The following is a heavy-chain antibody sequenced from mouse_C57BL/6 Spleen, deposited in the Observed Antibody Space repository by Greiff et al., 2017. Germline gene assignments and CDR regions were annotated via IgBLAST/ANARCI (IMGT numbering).Heavy chain of an antibody. D-gene: IGHD4-1*01. CDR2: IYPGDGDT. CDR1: GYAFSSSW. V-gene: IGHV1-82*01. Sequence: VKLQESGPELVKPGASVKISCKASGYAFSSSWMNWVKQRPGKGLEWIGRIYPGDGDTNSNGKFKGKATLTADKSSSTAYMQLSSLTSEDAAVYFCARGGTDYAMDYWGQGTSVTVSS. J-gene: IGHJ4*01. CDR3: ARGGTDYAMDY.